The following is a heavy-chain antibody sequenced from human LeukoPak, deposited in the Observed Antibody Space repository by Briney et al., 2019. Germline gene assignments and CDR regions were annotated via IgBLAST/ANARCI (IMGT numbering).Heavy chain of an antibody. CDR2: IECIDDK. CDR3: ARSVYYYDTSGYSSPFDS. V-gene: IGHV2-70*04. Sequence: SGPALVHPTPALTLTCTFSEFSLSTRGMRESWIRQSPVKALGCPAHIECIDDKFYSTSLKTRLTISKDTSKKQVVLTMTNMDPVDTATYYCARSVYYYDTSGYSSPFDSWGQGTLVTVSS. J-gene: IGHJ4*02. CDR1: EFSLSTRGMR. D-gene: IGHD3-22*01.